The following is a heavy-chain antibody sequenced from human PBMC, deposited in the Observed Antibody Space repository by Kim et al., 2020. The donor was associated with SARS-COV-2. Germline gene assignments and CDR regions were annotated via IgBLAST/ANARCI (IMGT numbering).Heavy chain of an antibody. D-gene: IGHD5-18*01. J-gene: IGHJ3*02. Sequence: ASVKVSCKASGYTFTSYAIHWVRQAPGQRLEWMGWINAGNGNTKYSQKFQGRVTITRDTSASTAYMELSSLRSEDTAVYYCAREQKRGYSYAGDAFDIWGQGTMVTVSS. CDR2: INAGNGNT. V-gene: IGHV1-3*01. CDR3: AREQKRGYSYAGDAFDI. CDR1: GYTFTSYA.